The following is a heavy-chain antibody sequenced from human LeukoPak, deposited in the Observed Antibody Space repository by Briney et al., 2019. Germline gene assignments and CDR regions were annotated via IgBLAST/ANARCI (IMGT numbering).Heavy chain of an antibody. CDR1: GYTFTSYG. J-gene: IGHJ4*02. Sequence: ASVKVSCKASGYTFTSYGIRWVRQAPGQGLEWMGWINAYNGDTNFAQMLQGRVTMTTDTSTSTAYMELRSLRSDDTAVYYCARDGSGTWDDYWGQGTLVTVSS. CDR3: ARDGSGTWDDY. D-gene: IGHD3-10*01. CDR2: INAYNGDT. V-gene: IGHV1-18*01.